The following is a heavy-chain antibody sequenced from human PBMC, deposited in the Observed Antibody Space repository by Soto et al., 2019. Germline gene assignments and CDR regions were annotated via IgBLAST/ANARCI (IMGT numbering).Heavy chain of an antibody. Sequence: GGSLRLSCVASGFTFSYYAMSWVRQAPGKGLEWVSGITGSGGSTYYEDSVKGRFTISRDNSKNTLFLQMNSLRAEDTAIYYCAKDVSRSRSIYYFDYWGQGTLVTVSS. CDR1: GFTFSYYA. CDR3: AKDVSRSRSIYYFDY. V-gene: IGHV3-23*01. CDR2: ITGSGGST. D-gene: IGHD3-10*01. J-gene: IGHJ4*02.